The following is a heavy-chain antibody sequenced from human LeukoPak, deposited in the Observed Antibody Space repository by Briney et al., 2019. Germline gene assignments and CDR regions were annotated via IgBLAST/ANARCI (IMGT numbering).Heavy chain of an antibody. CDR3: ARLGHCGETNCYSDFYYMDV. D-gene: IGHD2-21*01. Sequence: SVKVSCKASGGTFSNYAVSWVRQAPGQGLEWMGGIIPVFEKVNYARKFQDRVTITADESTATAYMELSSLTSEDTAIYFCARLGHCGETNCYSDFYYMDVWGKGTTVIVSS. CDR2: IIPVFEKV. CDR1: GGTFSNYA. V-gene: IGHV1-69*13. J-gene: IGHJ6*03.